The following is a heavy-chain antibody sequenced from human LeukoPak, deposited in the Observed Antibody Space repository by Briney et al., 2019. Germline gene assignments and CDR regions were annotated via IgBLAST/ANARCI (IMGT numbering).Heavy chain of an antibody. CDR2: IGTSSSYI. J-gene: IGHJ5*02. CDR1: GFTFSSYS. Sequence: GGSLRLSCAASGFTFSSYSMNWVRQAPGKGLEWVSSIGTSSSYIYYADSVKGRFTISRDNAKNSLYLQMNSLRAEDTAVYYCARGVVFKSSSWYDTWGQGTLVTVSS. V-gene: IGHV3-21*01. CDR3: ARGVVFKSSSWYDT. D-gene: IGHD2-15*01.